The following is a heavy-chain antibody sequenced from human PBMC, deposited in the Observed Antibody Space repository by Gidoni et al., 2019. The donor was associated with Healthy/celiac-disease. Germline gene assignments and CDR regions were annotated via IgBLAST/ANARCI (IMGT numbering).Heavy chain of an antibody. Sequence: QVQLVQSGAEVKKPGASVKVSCKASGYTFTSYYMHLVRQAPGQGLEWMGIINPSGGSTSYAQKFQGRVTMTRDTSTSTVYMELSSLRSEDTAVYYCARGGYCSSTSCYTPRVHYYYGMDVWGQGTTVTVSS. V-gene: IGHV1-46*01. CDR2: INPSGGST. D-gene: IGHD2-2*02. CDR1: GYTFTSYY. CDR3: ARGGYCSSTSCYTPRVHYYYGMDV. J-gene: IGHJ6*02.